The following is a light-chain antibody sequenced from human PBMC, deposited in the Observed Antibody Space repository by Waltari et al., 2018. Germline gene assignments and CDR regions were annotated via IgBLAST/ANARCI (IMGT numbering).Light chain of an antibody. V-gene: IGKV1-12*01. CDR2: DAS. J-gene: IGKJ4*01. CDR1: QDISRW. CDR3: QQGNDFPLT. Sequence: DIQMTQSPSSVSASVGDRVTITCRASQDISRWLGWYQQKPGKAPKFLSYDASTLQSGVPSRFSGSGSGREFTLTISSLPPEDFSTYYCQQGNDFPLTFGGGTKVEMK.